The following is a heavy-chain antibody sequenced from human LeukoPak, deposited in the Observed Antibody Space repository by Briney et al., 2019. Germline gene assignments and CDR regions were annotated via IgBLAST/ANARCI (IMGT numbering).Heavy chain of an antibody. Sequence: PSETLSLTCTVSGGSISSGGYFWSWIRQYPGKGLEWIGYISYSGSTYYNPILKSRVTISVDTSKNQFSLKLRSVTAADTAVYYCAREVEYYDSSGYSNYFDYWGHGTLVTVSS. CDR2: ISYSGST. CDR3: AREVEYYDSSGYSNYFDY. J-gene: IGHJ4*01. CDR1: GGSISSGGYF. D-gene: IGHD3-22*01. V-gene: IGHV4-31*03.